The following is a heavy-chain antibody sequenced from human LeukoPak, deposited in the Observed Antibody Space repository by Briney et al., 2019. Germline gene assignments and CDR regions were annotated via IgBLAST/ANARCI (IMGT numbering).Heavy chain of an antibody. J-gene: IGHJ3*02. CDR1: GFTLSSYS. CDR3: ARDQQGPHDAFGI. V-gene: IGHV3-21*01. CDR2: ISSSSSYI. Sequence: GGSLRLSCAASGFTLSSYSMNWVRQAPGKGLEWVSSISSSSSYIYYADSVKGRFTISRDNAKNSLYLQMNSLRAEDTAVYYCARDQQGPHDAFGIWGQGTMVTVSS.